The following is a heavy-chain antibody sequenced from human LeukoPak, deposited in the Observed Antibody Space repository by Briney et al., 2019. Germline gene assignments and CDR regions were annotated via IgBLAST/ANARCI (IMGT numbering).Heavy chain of an antibody. CDR2: LSASGGTT. D-gene: IGHD3-10*01. CDR3: AKVIWFGGLFFDY. Sequence: GGSLRLSCAASGFTFSIYAMTWVRKAPGEGLEWVSALSASGGTTYYADSVKGRFTTSRDNSKNTLYLQMNSLRAEDTAVYYCAKVIWFGGLFFDYWGQGTLVTVSS. CDR1: GFTFSIYA. J-gene: IGHJ4*02. V-gene: IGHV3-23*01.